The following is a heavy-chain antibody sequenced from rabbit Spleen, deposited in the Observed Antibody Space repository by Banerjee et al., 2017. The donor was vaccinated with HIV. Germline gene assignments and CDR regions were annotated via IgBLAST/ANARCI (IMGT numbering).Heavy chain of an antibody. CDR3: ARDLVGVIGWNFNL. J-gene: IGHJ4*01. D-gene: IGHD1-1*01. CDR1: GFSFSSSDY. Sequence: QSLEESGGGLVQPEGSLALTCKASGFSFSSSDYICWVRQAPGKGLEWISCINTATGKAVYASWAKGRFTISKTSSNTVTLQMTSLTAADTATCFCARDLVGVIGWNFNLWGQGTLVTVS. CDR2: INTATGKA. V-gene: IGHV1S40*01.